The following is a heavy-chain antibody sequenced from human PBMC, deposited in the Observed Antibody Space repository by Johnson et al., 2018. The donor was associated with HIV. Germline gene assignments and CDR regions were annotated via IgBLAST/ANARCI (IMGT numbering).Heavy chain of an antibody. D-gene: IGHD3-10*01. CDR1: GFTVSNNF. CDR3: ARWVMVRGREGFDM. Sequence: VQLVESGGGLVQPGGSLRLSCAASGFTVSNNFMNWVRQAPGKGLEWVSLIYSGGNTYYADSVRGRFTISRDTSKNTLYLQMNSLRAEATAVYYCARWVMVRGREGFDMWGKGTMVTVSS. V-gene: IGHV3-66*01. CDR2: IYSGGNT. J-gene: IGHJ3*02.